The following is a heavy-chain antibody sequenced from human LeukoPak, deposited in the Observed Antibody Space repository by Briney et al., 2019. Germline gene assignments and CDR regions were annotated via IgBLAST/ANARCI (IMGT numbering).Heavy chain of an antibody. D-gene: IGHD3-16*02. CDR1: GFTFSSYA. CDR3: ARDYYDYVWGSYRHFDY. Sequence: GGSLRLSCAASGFTFSSYAMSWVRQAPGKGLEWVSAISGSGGSTYYADSVKGRFTISRDNSKNTLYLQMNSLRAEDTAVYYCARDYYDYVWGSYRHFDYWGQGTLVTVSS. CDR2: ISGSGGST. J-gene: IGHJ4*02. V-gene: IGHV3-23*01.